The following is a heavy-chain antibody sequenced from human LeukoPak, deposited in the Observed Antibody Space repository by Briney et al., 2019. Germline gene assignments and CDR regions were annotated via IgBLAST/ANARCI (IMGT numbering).Heavy chain of an antibody. CDR1: GYSISTSYY. CDR3: ARYKDGYNYYFNP. V-gene: IGHV4-38-2*02. J-gene: IGHJ4*02. Sequence: PSETLSLTCTVSGYSISTSYYWGWVRQPPGKGLEWIGSIFNSGSTYYNPSLKSRVTISVDLSKNQFSLKLSSVTAADTALYYCARYKDGYNYYFNPWGQGTLVSVSS. CDR2: IFNSGST. D-gene: IGHD5-18*01.